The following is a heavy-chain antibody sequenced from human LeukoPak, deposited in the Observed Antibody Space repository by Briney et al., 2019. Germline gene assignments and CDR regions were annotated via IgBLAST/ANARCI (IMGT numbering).Heavy chain of an antibody. CDR2: TSHSGGT. J-gene: IGHJ6*04. V-gene: IGHV4-34*01. CDR3: ARQNGYFEWSPLRYYGMDV. D-gene: IGHD3-9*01. Sequence: NPSETLSLTCAVYGGSFSAYYWSWIRQPPGKGLEWIGETSHSGGTNYNPSLKSRVTISVDTSKDQFSLKLSSVTAADTGVYYCARQNGYFEWSPLRYYGMDVWGKGTTVTVSS. CDR1: GGSFSAYY.